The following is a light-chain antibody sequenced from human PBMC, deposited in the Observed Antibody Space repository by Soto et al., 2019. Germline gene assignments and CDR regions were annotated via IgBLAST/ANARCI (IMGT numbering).Light chain of an antibody. CDR2: GAS. Sequence: EIVLTQSPGTLSLSPGERATLSCRATESVSSNYLAWYQQKPGQAPRVLIYGASIRATGIPDRFSGSGSETDFTLTISRLEPEDFAVYYCQQYGTSPRRFGQGTKVDNK. CDR1: ESVSSNY. V-gene: IGKV3-20*01. J-gene: IGKJ1*01. CDR3: QQYGTSPRR.